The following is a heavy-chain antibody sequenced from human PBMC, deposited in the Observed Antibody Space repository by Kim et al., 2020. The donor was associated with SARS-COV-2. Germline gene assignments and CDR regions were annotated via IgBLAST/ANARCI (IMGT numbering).Heavy chain of an antibody. D-gene: IGHD3-10*01. CDR1: GYTFTTST. J-gene: IGHJ4*02. Sequence: ASVKVSCKAYGYTFTTSTMHWVRQAPGQRLEWMGWINGGSGYTKYSQKFQGRVTITRDTSASTVYMEMSSLTSEDTALYYCARAQVYGSGSFYRNWGQGTLVTVSS. CDR2: INGGSGYT. CDR3: ARAQVYGSGSFYRN. V-gene: IGHV1-3*01.